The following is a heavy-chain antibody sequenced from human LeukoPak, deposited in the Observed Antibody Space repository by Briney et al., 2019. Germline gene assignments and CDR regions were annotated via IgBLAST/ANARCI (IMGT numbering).Heavy chain of an antibody. V-gene: IGHV4-34*01. J-gene: IGHJ6*04. Sequence: SETLSLTCAVYGGSFSGYYWSWIRQPPGKGLEWIGEINHSGSTNYNPSLKSRVTISVDTSKNQFSLKLSSVTAADTAVYYCARGYYGSGSYYKHYYGMDVWGKGTTVTVSS. CDR1: GGSFSGYY. D-gene: IGHD3-10*01. CDR3: ARGYYGSGSYYKHYYGMDV. CDR2: INHSGST.